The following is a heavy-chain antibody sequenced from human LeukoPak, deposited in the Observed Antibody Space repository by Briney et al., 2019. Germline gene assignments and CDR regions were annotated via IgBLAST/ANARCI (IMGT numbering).Heavy chain of an antibody. Sequence: ASETLSLTCAVSGGSISSGGYSWSWIRQPPGKGLEWIGYIYHSGSTYYNPSLKSRVTISVDRSKNQFSLKLSSVTAADTAVFYCARGVVTAILDYFDYWGQGTLVTVSS. J-gene: IGHJ4*02. CDR3: ARGVVTAILDYFDY. CDR2: IYHSGST. V-gene: IGHV4-30-2*01. D-gene: IGHD2-21*02. CDR1: GGSISSGGYS.